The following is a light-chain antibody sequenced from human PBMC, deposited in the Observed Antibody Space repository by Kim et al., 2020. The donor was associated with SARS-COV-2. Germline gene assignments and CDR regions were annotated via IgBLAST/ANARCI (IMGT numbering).Light chain of an antibody. CDR3: QAWDSSSVV. CDR1: KLGDKY. Sequence: GSPGQTASFTCSGDKLGDKYACWYQQKPGQSPVLVIYQDSKRPSGIPERFSGSNSGNTATLTISGTQAMDEADYYCQAWDSSSVVFGGGTQLTVL. CDR2: QDS. V-gene: IGLV3-1*01. J-gene: IGLJ2*01.